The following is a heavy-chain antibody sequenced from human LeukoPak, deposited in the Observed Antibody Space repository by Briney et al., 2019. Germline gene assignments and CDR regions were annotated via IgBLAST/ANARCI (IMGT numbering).Heavy chain of an antibody. V-gene: IGHV1-2*02. CDR3: ARVDQLWFDY. Sequence: ASVKVSCKASGYTFTGYYMHWVRQAPGQGLEWMGWINPNSGGTNYAQKFQGRVTMTTDTSTSTAYMELRSLRSDDTAVYYCARVDQLWFDYWGQGTLVTVSS. CDR2: INPNSGGT. J-gene: IGHJ4*02. D-gene: IGHD5-18*01. CDR1: GYTFTGYY.